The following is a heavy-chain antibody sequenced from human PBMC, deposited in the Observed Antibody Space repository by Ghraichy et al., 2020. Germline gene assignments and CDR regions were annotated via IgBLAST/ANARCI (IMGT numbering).Heavy chain of an antibody. D-gene: IGHD1-26*01. CDR1: GGSISSYY. CDR3: ARSLYSGSYYYYYGMDV. V-gene: IGHV4-59*08. J-gene: IGHJ6*02. Sequence: SQTLSLTCTVSGGSISSYYWSWIRQPPGKGLEWIGYIYYCGSTNYNPSLKRRVTISVDTSKNQFSLKLSSVTAADTAVYYCARSLYSGSYYYYYGMDVWGQGTTVTVSS. CDR2: IYYCGST.